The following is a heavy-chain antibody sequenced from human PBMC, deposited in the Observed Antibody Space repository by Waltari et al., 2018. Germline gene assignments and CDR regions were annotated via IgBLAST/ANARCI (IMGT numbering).Heavy chain of an antibody. CDR3: AKEGSSWPYYYYGMDV. V-gene: IGHV3-23*01. J-gene: IGHJ6*02. CDR2: ISGSGGRT. Sequence: EVQLLESGGGLVQPGGSLRLSCAASGFTFSSYAMSWVRKAPGKGLEWVSAISGSGGRTYYADSLKGRFTISRDKSKNTLYLQMNSLRAEDTAVYYCAKEGSSWPYYYYGMDVWGQGTTVTVSS. CDR1: GFTFSSYA. D-gene: IGHD6-13*01.